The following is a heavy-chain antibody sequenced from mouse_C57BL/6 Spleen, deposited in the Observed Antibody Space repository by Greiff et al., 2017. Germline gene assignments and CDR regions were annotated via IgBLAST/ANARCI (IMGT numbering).Heavy chain of an antibody. D-gene: IGHD2-3*01. CDR2: IDPSDSET. Sequence: QVQLQQSGAELVRPGSSVKLSCKASGYTFTSYWMHWVKQRPIQGLEWIGNIDPSDSETHYNQKFKDKATLTVDKSSSTAYMQLSSLTSEDSAVYYCARYRDGYSAYWGQGTLVTVSA. CDR3: ARYRDGYSAY. V-gene: IGHV1-52*01. CDR1: GYTFTSYW. J-gene: IGHJ3*01.